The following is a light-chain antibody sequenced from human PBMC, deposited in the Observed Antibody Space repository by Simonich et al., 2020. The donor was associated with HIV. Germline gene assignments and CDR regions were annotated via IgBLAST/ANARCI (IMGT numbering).Light chain of an antibody. CDR1: PSISSW. CDR2: KAS. J-gene: IGKJ1*01. CDR3: QQYNSYSRT. Sequence: DIQMTQSPSTLSASVGDRVTITCRASPSISSWLAWYQQKPGKAPKLLIYKASSLERGVPSRFSGSGSGTEFTLTISSLQPDDFATYYCQQYNSYSRTFGQGTKVEIK. V-gene: IGKV1-5*03.